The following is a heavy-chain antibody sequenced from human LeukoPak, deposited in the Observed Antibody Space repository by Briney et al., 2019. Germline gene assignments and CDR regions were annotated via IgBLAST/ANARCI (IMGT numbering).Heavy chain of an antibody. V-gene: IGHV3-48*03. CDR1: GFTFSSYE. D-gene: IGHD6-6*01. CDR3: ARGGISSIAFPAY. J-gene: IGHJ4*02. Sequence: SGGSLRLSCAASGFTFSSYEMNWVRQAPGKGLEWVSYISSSGSTIYYADSVKGRFTISRDNAKNSLYLQMNSLRAEDTAVYYCARGGISSIAFPAYWGQGTLVTVSS. CDR2: ISSSGSTI.